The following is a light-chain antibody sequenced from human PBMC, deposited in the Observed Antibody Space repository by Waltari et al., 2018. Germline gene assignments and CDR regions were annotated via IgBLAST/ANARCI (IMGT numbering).Light chain of an antibody. Sequence: QSALTQPASVSGSPGQSITISCTGTSSDVGGYNYVSWYQQHPGKAPNLMIYDVSNRPSGVSNRFSGSKSGNTASLTISGLQAEDEADYYCSSYTSSRRGVFGGGTKLTVL. CDR1: SSDVGGYNY. CDR2: DVS. V-gene: IGLV2-14*01. J-gene: IGLJ3*02. CDR3: SSYTSSRRGV.